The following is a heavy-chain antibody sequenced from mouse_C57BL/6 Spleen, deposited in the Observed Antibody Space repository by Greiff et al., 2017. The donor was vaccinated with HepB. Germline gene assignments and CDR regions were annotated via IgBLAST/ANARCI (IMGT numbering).Heavy chain of an antibody. CDR1: GYAFTNYL. J-gene: IGHJ4*01. CDR3: ARALYYGSPYAMDY. CDR2: INPGSGGT. V-gene: IGHV1-54*01. D-gene: IGHD1-1*01. Sequence: QVQLQQSGAELVRPGTSVKVSCKASGYAFTNYLLEWVKQRPGQGLEWIGVINPGSGGTNYNEKFKGKATLTADTSSSTAYMQLSSLTSEDSAVYFCARALYYGSPYAMDYWGQGTSVTVSS.